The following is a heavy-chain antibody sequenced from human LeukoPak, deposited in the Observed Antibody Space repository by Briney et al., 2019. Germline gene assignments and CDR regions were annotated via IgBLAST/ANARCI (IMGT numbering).Heavy chain of an antibody. CDR2: IYYSGST. V-gene: IGHV4-59*01. J-gene: IGHJ5*02. CDR1: GGSISSYY. CDR3: ARALRYFDWLSAFDP. Sequence: SETLSLTCTVSGGSISSYYWSWIRQPPGKGLEWIGYIYYSGSTNYNPFLKSRVTISVDTSKNQFSLKLSSVTAADTAVYYCARALRYFDWLSAFDPWGQGTLVTVSS. D-gene: IGHD3-9*01.